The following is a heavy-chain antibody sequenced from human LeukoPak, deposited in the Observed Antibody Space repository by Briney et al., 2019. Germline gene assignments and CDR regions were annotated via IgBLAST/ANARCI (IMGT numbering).Heavy chain of an antibody. V-gene: IGHV4-34*01. Sequence: TSETLSLTCAVYGGSFSGYYWSWIRQPPGKGLEWIGEINHSGSTNYNPSLKSRVTISVDTSKNQFSLKLSSVTAADTAVYYCARSGYSSSWYLGYFDYWGQGTLVTVSS. CDR3: ARSGYSSSWYLGYFDY. CDR1: GGSFSGYY. D-gene: IGHD6-13*01. CDR2: INHSGST. J-gene: IGHJ4*02.